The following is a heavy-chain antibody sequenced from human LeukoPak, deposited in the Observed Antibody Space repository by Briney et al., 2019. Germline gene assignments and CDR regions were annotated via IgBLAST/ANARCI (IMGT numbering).Heavy chain of an antibody. CDR1: GFSLSGYW. CDR2: LHADGVEQ. D-gene: IGHD5-12*01. J-gene: IGHJ4*02. V-gene: IGHV3-7*01. CDR3: ARGGYSFDY. Sequence: PGGSLRLSCAASGFSLSGYWMTWVRQAPGKGLEWVARLHADGVEQNYVDSVTSRFTMSRDNAKNSLDLQMNSLRVEDKAVYYCARGGYSFDYLGQGTLVAVSS.